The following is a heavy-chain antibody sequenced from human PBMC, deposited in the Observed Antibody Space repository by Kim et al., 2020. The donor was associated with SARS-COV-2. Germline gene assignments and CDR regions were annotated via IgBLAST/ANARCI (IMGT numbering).Heavy chain of an antibody. Sequence: ASVKVSCKASGYTFTSYAMHWVRQAPGQRLEWMGWINAGNGNTKYSQKFQGRVTITRDTSASTAYMELSSLRSEDTAVYYCATNPGGNYGDRYYYYGMDVWGQGTTVTVSS. D-gene: IGHD4-17*01. CDR3: ATNPGGNYGDRYYYYGMDV. CDR2: INAGNGNT. V-gene: IGHV1-3*01. CDR1: GYTFTSYA. J-gene: IGHJ6*02.